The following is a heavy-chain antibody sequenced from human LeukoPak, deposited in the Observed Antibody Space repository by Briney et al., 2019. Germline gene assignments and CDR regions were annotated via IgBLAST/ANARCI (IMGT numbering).Heavy chain of an antibody. D-gene: IGHD2-2*01. CDR2: ISISSSYI. J-gene: IGHJ4*02. CDR1: GFTFSSYN. Sequence: KPGGSLRLSCAASGFTFSSYNMDWVRQAPGKGLEWVSSISISSSYIYYADSVKGRFTISRDNSKNSLYLQLNSLRAEDTAVYYCARGLSTSRGFDYWGQGTLVTVSS. CDR3: ARGLSTSRGFDY. V-gene: IGHV3-21*01.